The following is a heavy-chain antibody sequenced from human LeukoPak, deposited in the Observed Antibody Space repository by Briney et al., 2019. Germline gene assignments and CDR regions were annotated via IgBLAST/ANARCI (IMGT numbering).Heavy chain of an antibody. Sequence: SETLSLTCTVSGGSISSGGYYWSWIRQHPGKGLEWIGYIYYSGSTHYNPSLKSRVIISVDTSKNQFSLKLSSVTAADTAVYYCAREQWLVRYFDYWGQGTLVTVSS. V-gene: IGHV4-31*03. CDR3: AREQWLVRYFDY. J-gene: IGHJ4*02. D-gene: IGHD6-19*01. CDR1: GGSISSGGYY. CDR2: IYYSGST.